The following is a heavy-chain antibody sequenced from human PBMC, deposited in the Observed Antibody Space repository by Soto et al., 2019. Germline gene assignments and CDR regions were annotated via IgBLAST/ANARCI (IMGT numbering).Heavy chain of an antibody. CDR2: VSYSGIT. CDR3: AREKPVSTKFFFDS. V-gene: IGHV4-31*03. J-gene: IGHJ4*02. Sequence: QVQLRESGPGLVKPSQTLSLTCSVSGDSLTSTASYWSWVRHLPGNGLEWIGYVSYSGITYFNPSLKSRVTISVDMSENHFSPKLSSVTPADTAVYYCAREKPVSTKFFFDSWGQGTLVTVSS. D-gene: IGHD2-8*01. CDR1: GDSLTSTASY.